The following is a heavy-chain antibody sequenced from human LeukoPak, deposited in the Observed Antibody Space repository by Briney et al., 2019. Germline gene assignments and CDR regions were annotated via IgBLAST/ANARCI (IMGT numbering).Heavy chain of an antibody. CDR3: ARDPSTVTTSDAFDI. CDR1: GGTFSSYA. V-gene: IGHV1-69*13. CDR2: IIPIFGTA. J-gene: IGHJ3*02. Sequence: SVKVSCKASGGTFSSYAISWVRQAPGQGLEWMGVIIPIFGTANYAQKFQGRVTITADESTSTAYMELSSLRSEDTAVYYCARDPSTVTTSDAFDIWGQGTMVTVSS. D-gene: IGHD4-17*01.